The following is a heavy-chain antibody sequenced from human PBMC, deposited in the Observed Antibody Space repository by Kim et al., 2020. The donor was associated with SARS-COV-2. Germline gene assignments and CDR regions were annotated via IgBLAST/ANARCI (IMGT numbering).Heavy chain of an antibody. CDR2: IYYSGST. CDR1: GGSISSYY. Sequence: SETLSLTCTVSGGSISSYYWSWIRQPPGKGLEWIGYIYYSGSTNYNPSLKSRVTISVDTSKNQFSLKLSSVTAADTAVYYCARDLFRGYSGYPYAFDIWGQGTMVTVSS. J-gene: IGHJ3*02. CDR3: ARDLFRGYSGYPYAFDI. V-gene: IGHV4-59*01. D-gene: IGHD5-12*01.